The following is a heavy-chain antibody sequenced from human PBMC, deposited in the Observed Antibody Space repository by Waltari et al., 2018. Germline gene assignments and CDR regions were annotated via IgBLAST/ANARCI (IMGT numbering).Heavy chain of an antibody. CDR2: IYYSGDT. Sequence: QVQLQESGPGLVKPSQTLSLTCTVSGVARNTSNLDWSWIRQQPGKGLEWIGYIYYSGDTYYNPFLKSRVAISIDASKKQFSLTMTSVTAADTATYYCARELAGGGSRWFDPWGPGTQVIVSS. D-gene: IGHD6-13*01. CDR3: ARELAGGGSRWFDP. J-gene: IGHJ5*02. V-gene: IGHV4-31*03. CDR1: GVARNTSNLD.